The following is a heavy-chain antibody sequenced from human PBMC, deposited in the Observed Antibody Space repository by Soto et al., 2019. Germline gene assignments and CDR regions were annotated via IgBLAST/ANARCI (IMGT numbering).Heavy chain of an antibody. V-gene: IGHV1-18*01. CDR3: ARTYGSGDYFLPFEY. J-gene: IGHJ4*02. D-gene: IGHD3-10*01. Sequence: QVQLLQSGAEVKKPGASVKVSCKASGYMFNTYGITWVRQAPGQGLEWMGWISVYNGNIDYAQKFEGRVTMTIDTSTSTAYMELKSLTSDDTAEYYCARTYGSGDYFLPFEYWGQGTPVSVSS. CDR2: ISVYNGNI. CDR1: GYMFNTYG.